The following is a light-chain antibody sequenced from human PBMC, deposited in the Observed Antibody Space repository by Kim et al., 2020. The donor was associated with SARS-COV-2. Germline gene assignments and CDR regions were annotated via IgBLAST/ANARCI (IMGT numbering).Light chain of an antibody. CDR1: SSNIGSNT. Sequence: QRVTISCSGSSSNIGSNTVNWYQQRPGTAPKLLIYSNNQRPSGVPDRVSGSKSGTSASLAISGLQSEDEADYYCAAWDDSLNGWVFGGGTKVTVL. V-gene: IGLV1-44*01. J-gene: IGLJ3*02. CDR3: AAWDDSLNGWV. CDR2: SNN.